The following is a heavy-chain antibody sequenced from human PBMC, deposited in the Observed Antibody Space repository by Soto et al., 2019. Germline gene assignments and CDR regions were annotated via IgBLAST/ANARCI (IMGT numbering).Heavy chain of an antibody. CDR2: ISTSGRT. CDR1: GGSISSYS. V-gene: IGHV4-4*07. Sequence: QVQLQESGPGLVKPSETLSLTCTVSGGSISSYSWSWIRQPDGKGLEWIGRISTSGRTNYNPSLNSRLALSVDTSKNLFSLKLSYATAGDAAVYGCARVCDKGGQSYDAFDIWGQGTIGTVSS. CDR3: ARVCDKGGQSYDAFDI. D-gene: IGHD3-16*01. J-gene: IGHJ3*02.